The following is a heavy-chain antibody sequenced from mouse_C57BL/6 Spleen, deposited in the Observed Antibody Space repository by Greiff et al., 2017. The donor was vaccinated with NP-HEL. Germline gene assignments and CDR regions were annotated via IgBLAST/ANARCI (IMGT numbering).Heavy chain of an antibody. CDR3: ARMVTTYFDV. Sequence: EVQWVESGGGLVQPGGSLKLSCAASGFTFSDYGMAWVRQAPRKGPEWVAFISNLAYSIYYADTVTGRFTISRENAKNTLYLEMSSLRSEDTAMYYCARMVTTYFDVWGTGTTVTVSS. J-gene: IGHJ1*03. CDR1: GFTFSDYG. D-gene: IGHD2-2*01. CDR2: ISNLAYSI. V-gene: IGHV5-15*01.